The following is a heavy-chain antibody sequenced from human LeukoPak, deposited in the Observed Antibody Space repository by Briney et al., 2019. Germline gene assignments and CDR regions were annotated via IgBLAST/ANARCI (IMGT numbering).Heavy chain of an antibody. CDR3: ARGNTVVVSPLPFDY. CDR2: INSDGGSI. Sequence: GGSLRLSCAASGFTFSSYWMHWVRQAPGKGLVWVSRINSDGGSITYADSVKGRFTISRDNAKNTLYLQMSSLRAEDTALYYCARGNTVVVSPLPFDYWGQGTLVTVSS. V-gene: IGHV3-74*03. J-gene: IGHJ4*02. CDR1: GFTFSSYW. D-gene: IGHD2-21*01.